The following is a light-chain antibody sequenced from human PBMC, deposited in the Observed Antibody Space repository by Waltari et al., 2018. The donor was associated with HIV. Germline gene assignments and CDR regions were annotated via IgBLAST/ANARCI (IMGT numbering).Light chain of an antibody. Sequence: DMVMTQSPATLSVSPGDRATLSCRASQSVTNNLACYQQTPGQAPRLLIFGASARASGVPARFSASGSGTEFTLTISSLQPEDSAVYYCQQYNSSPPLTFGQGTRVEIK. CDR3: QQYNSSPPLT. V-gene: IGKV3-15*01. CDR2: GAS. CDR1: QSVTNN. J-gene: IGKJ5*01.